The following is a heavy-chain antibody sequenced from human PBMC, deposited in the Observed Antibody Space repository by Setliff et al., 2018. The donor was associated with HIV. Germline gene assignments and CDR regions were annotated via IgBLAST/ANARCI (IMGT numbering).Heavy chain of an antibody. CDR1: GYSFPNDW. V-gene: IGHV5-51*01. D-gene: IGHD3-9*01. Sequence: PGESLKISCKDSGYSFPNDWIGWVRQMPGKGLEWVAIIFPGDSETRYSPSFEGQVTISADRSINTVYLQWSSLRASDTAMYYCASGRKKNYDLFTGYYRILGVDFDYWGQGTLVTVSS. CDR2: IFPGDSET. CDR3: ASGRKKNYDLFTGYYRILGVDFDY. J-gene: IGHJ4*02.